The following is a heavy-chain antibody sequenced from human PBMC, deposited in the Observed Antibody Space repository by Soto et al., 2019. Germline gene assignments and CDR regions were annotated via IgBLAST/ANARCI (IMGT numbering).Heavy chain of an antibody. D-gene: IGHD3-9*01. V-gene: IGHV1-18*01. Sequence: QVQLVQSGAEVKKPGDSVKVSCSASGYTFTHFYITWVRQAPGQGLEWMGAISPHNFNTNFAQKFQGRVRLTTDTSTSTAYMELRSLRSDDTAVYYCARDEGGYDILTGYYKAHHFDYWGQGVLVTVSS. CDR3: ARDEGGYDILTGYYKAHHFDY. CDR1: GYTFTHFY. J-gene: IGHJ4*02. CDR2: ISPHNFNT.